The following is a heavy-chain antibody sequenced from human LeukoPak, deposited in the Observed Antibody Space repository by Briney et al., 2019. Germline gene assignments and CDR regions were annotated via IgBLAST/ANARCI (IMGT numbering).Heavy chain of an antibody. V-gene: IGHV3-23*01. D-gene: IGHD3-10*01. Sequence: PGGSLRLSCAASGFTFSSYGMHRVRQAPGKGLEWVSSVSGSGGDTYYADSVKGRFTISRDNSKSTLYLQMNSLRAGDTAVYYCAKAIRGYGSGSYYNPPDAFDIWGQGTMVTFSS. J-gene: IGHJ3*02. CDR1: GFTFSSYG. CDR3: AKAIRGYGSGSYYNPPDAFDI. CDR2: VSGSGGDT.